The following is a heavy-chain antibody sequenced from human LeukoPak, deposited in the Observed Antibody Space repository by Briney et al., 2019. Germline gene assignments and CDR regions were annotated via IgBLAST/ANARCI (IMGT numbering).Heavy chain of an antibody. D-gene: IGHD3-10*01. CDR3: ARGRRITMVRGVMRFDY. Sequence: SETLSLTCAVYGGSLSGYYWSWIRQPPGKGLEWIGEINHSGSTNYNPSLKSRVTISVDTSKNQFSLKLSSVTAADTAVYYCARGRRITMVRGVMRFDYWGQGTLVTVSS. V-gene: IGHV4-34*01. J-gene: IGHJ4*02. CDR2: INHSGST. CDR1: GGSLSGYY.